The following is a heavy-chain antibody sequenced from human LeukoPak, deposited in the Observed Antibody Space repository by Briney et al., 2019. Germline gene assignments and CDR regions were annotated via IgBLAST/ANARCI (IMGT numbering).Heavy chain of an antibody. Sequence: GGSLRLSCAASGFTFSNAWMSWVRQAPGKGLEWVGRIKSKTDGGTTDYAAPVKGRFTISRDDSKNTLYLQMNSLKTEDTAVYYCTTAFRYCSSTSCVKFDYWGQGTLVTVSS. CDR3: TTAFRYCSSTSCVKFDY. CDR1: GFTFSNAW. V-gene: IGHV3-15*01. CDR2: IKSKTDGGTT. J-gene: IGHJ4*02. D-gene: IGHD2-2*01.